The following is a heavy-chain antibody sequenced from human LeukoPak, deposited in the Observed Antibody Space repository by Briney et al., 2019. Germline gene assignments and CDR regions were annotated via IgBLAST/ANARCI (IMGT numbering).Heavy chain of an antibody. CDR1: GGFFSGYY. Sequence: SETLSLTCAVYGGFFSGYYWSWIRQPPGKGLEWIGEINHSGSTNYNPSLKSRVTISVDPSKIQFSLKLSSVPDADTAMYYCARRGQYSSSWYSNYYYYMDVWGKGTTVTVSS. CDR3: ARRGQYSSSWYSNYYYYMDV. D-gene: IGHD6-13*01. CDR2: INHSGST. J-gene: IGHJ6*03. V-gene: IGHV4-34*01.